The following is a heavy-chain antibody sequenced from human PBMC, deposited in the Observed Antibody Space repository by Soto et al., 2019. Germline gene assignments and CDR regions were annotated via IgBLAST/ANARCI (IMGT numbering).Heavy chain of an antibody. D-gene: IGHD6-19*01. V-gene: IGHV3-23*01. CDR2: IGSRGDST. CDR1: GFTFSSFA. Sequence: EVQLLESGGGLVQPGGSLRLSCAASGFTFSSFAMSWVRQAPGKGLEWVSAIGSRGDSTYYADSVKGRFTISRDNSNYTLYLQMNSLRDEDTAVYYCAKDLIYGCNSGRPFDSWGEGTLITVSS. CDR3: AKDLIYGCNSGRPFDS. J-gene: IGHJ4*02.